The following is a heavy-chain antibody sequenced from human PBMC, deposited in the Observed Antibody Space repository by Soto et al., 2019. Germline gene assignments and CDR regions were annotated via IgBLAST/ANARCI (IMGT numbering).Heavy chain of an antibody. CDR2: ISGSGGST. Sequence: GGSLRLSCAASGFTFSSYAMSWVRQAPGKGLEWVSAISGSGGSTYYADSVKGRFTISRDNSKNTLYLQMNSLRAEDTAVYYCAKSWKYQLLYNWFDPWGQGTLVTVSS. J-gene: IGHJ5*02. V-gene: IGHV3-23*01. D-gene: IGHD2-2*01. CDR1: GFTFSSYA. CDR3: AKSWKYQLLYNWFDP.